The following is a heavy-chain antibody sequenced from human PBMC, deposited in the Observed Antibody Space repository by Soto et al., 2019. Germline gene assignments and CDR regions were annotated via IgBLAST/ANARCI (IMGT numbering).Heavy chain of an antibody. D-gene: IGHD6-13*01. V-gene: IGHV3-23*01. J-gene: IGHJ5*02. CDR1: EFTFSSNA. Sequence: EVQLLESGGGLVQPGGSQRLSCAASEFTFSSNAMHWVRQAPGKGLEWVSGITGSGSTTFYADSVKGRFTISRDNSKNTLYLHMSSLRAEDTAIYYCAKDFTAYLSSWFHLWGQGTLVTVSS. CDR2: ITGSGSTT. CDR3: AKDFTAYLSSWFHL.